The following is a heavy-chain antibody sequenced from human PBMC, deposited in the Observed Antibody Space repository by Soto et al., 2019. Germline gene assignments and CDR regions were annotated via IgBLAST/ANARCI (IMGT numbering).Heavy chain of an antibody. CDR2: ISYDGSNK. CDR1: GFTFSSYG. Sequence: QVQLVESGGGVVQPGRSLRLSCAASGFTFSSYGMHWVRQAPGKGLEWVAVISYDGSNKYYADSVKGRFTISRDNSKNTLYLQMNSLRVEDTAVYYCAKDREGFDPWGQGTLVIVSS. V-gene: IGHV3-30*18. J-gene: IGHJ5*02. CDR3: AKDREGFDP.